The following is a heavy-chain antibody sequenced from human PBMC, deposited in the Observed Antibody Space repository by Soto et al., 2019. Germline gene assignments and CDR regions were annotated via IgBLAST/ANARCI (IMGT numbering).Heavy chain of an antibody. D-gene: IGHD2-15*01. CDR2: IIPIFGTA. J-gene: IGHJ5*02. V-gene: IGHV1-69*06. Sequence: ASVKVSCKASGGTFSSCSISWVRQAPGQGLEWMGGIIPIFGTANYAHKFQGRVTITADKSTSTAYMELSSLRSEDTAVYYCAKDQSRTEYGGGSLERYNWFDPWGQGTLVTVSS. CDR3: AKDQSRTEYGGGSLERYNWFDP. CDR1: GGTFSSCS.